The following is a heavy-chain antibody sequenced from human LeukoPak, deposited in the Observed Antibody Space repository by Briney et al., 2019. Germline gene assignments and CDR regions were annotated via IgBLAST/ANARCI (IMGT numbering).Heavy chain of an antibody. D-gene: IGHD3-3*01. CDR2: INHSGST. CDR1: GGSFSGYY. Sequence: SETLSLTCAVYGGSFSGYYWSWIRQPPGKGLEWIGEINHSGSTNYNPSLKSRVTISVDTSKNQFSLKLSSVTAADTAVYYCARSRKIFPFDCWGQGTLVTVSS. J-gene: IGHJ4*02. V-gene: IGHV4-34*01. CDR3: ARSRKIFPFDC.